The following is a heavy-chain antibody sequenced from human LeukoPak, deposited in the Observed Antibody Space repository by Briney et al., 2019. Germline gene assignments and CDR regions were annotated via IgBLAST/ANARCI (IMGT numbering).Heavy chain of an antibody. V-gene: IGHV1-18*01. Sequence: ASVKVSCKASGYTFTSYDINWVRQATGQGLEWMGWISTYNGNTNYAQKVQDRVIMTTDTSTSTAYMELRSLRSDDTAVYYCTRAAVAVADDYWGQGTLVTVSS. CDR3: TRAAVAVADDY. D-gene: IGHD6-19*01. CDR1: GYTFTSYD. CDR2: ISTYNGNT. J-gene: IGHJ4*02.